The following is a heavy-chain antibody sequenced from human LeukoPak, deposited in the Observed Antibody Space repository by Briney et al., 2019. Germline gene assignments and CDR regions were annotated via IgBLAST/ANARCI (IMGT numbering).Heavy chain of an antibody. Sequence: PGGSLRLSCEVSGFNFSDYYMSWIRQAPGKGLEWVSSTSNVGTTIYYTDSVKGRFTISRDNAKNSLYQHMSNLTIDDTAVYYCARSLFSGGVGALDAFRIWGKGTMVAVSS. V-gene: IGHV3-11*01. CDR1: GFNFSDYY. D-gene: IGHD1-26*01. CDR2: TSNVGTTI. CDR3: ARSLFSGGVGALDAFRI. J-gene: IGHJ3*02.